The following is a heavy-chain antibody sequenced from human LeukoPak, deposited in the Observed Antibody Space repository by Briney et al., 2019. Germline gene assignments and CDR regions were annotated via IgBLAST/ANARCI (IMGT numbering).Heavy chain of an antibody. Sequence: TGGSLRLSCAASGFTFSTYWMHWVRQAPGKGLVWVSCINSVGSSTSYADSVKGRFTISRDNAKNTLYLQMNSLRAEDTAVYYCGSTGLVGGEWIIDYWGQGTLVTVSS. CDR3: GSTGLVGGEWIIDY. D-gene: IGHD3-16*01. CDR2: INSVGSST. CDR1: GFTFSTYW. V-gene: IGHV3-74*01. J-gene: IGHJ4*02.